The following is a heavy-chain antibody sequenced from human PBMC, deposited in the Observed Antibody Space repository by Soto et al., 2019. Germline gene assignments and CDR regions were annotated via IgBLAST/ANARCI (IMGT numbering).Heavy chain of an antibody. CDR1: GFTFSSYG. D-gene: IGHD6-19*01. V-gene: IGHV3-33*01. CDR3: ARAPVAGPDAWFDP. J-gene: IGHJ5*02. Sequence: QVQLVESGGGVVQPGRSLRLSCAASGFTFSSYGMHWVRQAPGKGLEWVAVIWYDGSNKYYADSVKGLFTISRDNSKNTLYLQMNSLRAEDTAVYYCARAPVAGPDAWFDPWGQGTLVTVSS. CDR2: IWYDGSNK.